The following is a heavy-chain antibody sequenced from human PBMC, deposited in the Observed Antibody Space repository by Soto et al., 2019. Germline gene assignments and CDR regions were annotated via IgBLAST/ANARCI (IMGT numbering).Heavy chain of an antibody. CDR1: GFTFSSYS. D-gene: IGHD3-22*01. CDR3: AIVPFTYYYDSSGYYALDDAFDI. Sequence: GGSLRLSCAASGFTFSSYSMNWVRQAPGKGLEWVSYISSSSSYIYYADTVKGRFTISRDNAKNSLYLQMNSLRAEDTSVYYCAIVPFTYYYDSSGYYALDDAFDIWGQGTMVTVSS. V-gene: IGHV3-21*01. CDR2: ISSSSSYI. J-gene: IGHJ3*02.